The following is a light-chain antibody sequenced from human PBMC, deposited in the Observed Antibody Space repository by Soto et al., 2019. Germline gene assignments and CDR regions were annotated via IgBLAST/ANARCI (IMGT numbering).Light chain of an antibody. CDR1: KLGDKY. V-gene: IGLV3-1*01. Sequence: SYELTQPPSVSVSPGQTGSITCSGDKLGDKYACWYQQKPGQSPVLVIYQDSKRPSGIPERFSGSNSGNTATLTISGTQAMDEADYYCQAWDSSTVVFGGWTKVTVL. CDR3: QAWDSSTVV. CDR2: QDS. J-gene: IGLJ2*01.